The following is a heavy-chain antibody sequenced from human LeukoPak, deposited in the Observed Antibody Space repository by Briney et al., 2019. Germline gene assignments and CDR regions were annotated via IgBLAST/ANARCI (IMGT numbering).Heavy chain of an antibody. V-gene: IGHV4-34*01. CDR3: ARDCGGDCYSGVNYYYYGMDV. CDR1: GGSFSGYY. J-gene: IGHJ6*02. Sequence: SETLSLTCAVYGGSFSGYYWSWIRQPPGKGLEWIGEINHSGSTNYNPSLKSRVTISVDTSKNQFSLKLSSVTAADTAVYNCARDCGGDCYSGVNYYYYGMDVWGQGTTVTVSS. D-gene: IGHD2-21*02. CDR2: INHSGST.